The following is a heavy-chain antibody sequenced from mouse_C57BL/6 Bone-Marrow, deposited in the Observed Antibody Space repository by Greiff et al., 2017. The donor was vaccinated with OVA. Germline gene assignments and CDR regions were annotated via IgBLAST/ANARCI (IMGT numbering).Heavy chain of an antibody. Sequence: QVQLQQPGTELVKPGASVKLSCKASGYTFTSYWMHWVKQRPGQGLEWIGNINPSNGGTNYNEKFKSKATLTVDKSSSTAYMQLSSLTSEDSAVYYCARSLYGSSPYWYCDVWGTGTTVTVSS. J-gene: IGHJ1*03. CDR3: ARSLYGSSPYWYCDV. CDR2: INPSNGGT. D-gene: IGHD1-1*01. CDR1: GYTFTSYW. V-gene: IGHV1-53*01.